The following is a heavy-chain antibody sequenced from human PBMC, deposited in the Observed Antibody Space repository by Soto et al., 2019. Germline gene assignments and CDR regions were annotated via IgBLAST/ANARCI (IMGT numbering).Heavy chain of an antibody. Sequence: QVQLQESGPGLVKPSQTLSLTCTVSGGSISSGGYYWSWIRQHPGKGLEWIGYIYYSGSTYYNPSLKTRVTRSVDTSKKPFSRKLSSVTAADTAVYYCARELEGIVVAAAGYGGRFDPWGQGTLVTVSS. J-gene: IGHJ5*02. CDR1: GGSISSGGYY. D-gene: IGHD2-15*01. CDR3: ARELEGIVVAAAGYGGRFDP. V-gene: IGHV4-31*03. CDR2: IYYSGST.